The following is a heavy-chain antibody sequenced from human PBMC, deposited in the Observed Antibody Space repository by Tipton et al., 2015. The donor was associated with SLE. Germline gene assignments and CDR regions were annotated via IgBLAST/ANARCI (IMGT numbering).Heavy chain of an antibody. D-gene: IGHD2-2*01. V-gene: IGHV3-74*01. CDR2: IYMDGSTT. Sequence: SLRLSCAASGFTFSSYWMHWVRQAPGKGLVWVSRIYMDGSTTNYADSVRGRFTISRDNSKNTLYLQMGSLRAEDMAVYYCARDRDIVVVPAALRPYGMDVWGQGTTVTVSS. CDR1: GFTFSSYW. J-gene: IGHJ6*02. CDR3: ARDRDIVVVPAALRPYGMDV.